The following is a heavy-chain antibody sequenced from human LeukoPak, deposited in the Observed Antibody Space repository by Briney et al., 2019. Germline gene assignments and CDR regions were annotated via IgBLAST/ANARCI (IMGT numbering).Heavy chain of an antibody. J-gene: IGHJ4*02. CDR1: GYTFTGYY. D-gene: IGHD3-10*01. Sequence: GASVKVSCKASGYTFTGYYMHWVRQAPGQGLEWMGRINPNSGGTNYAQKFQGRVTMTRDTSINTVYMQLSRLRSDDTAVYYCLRWEGIWFGDGTDYWGQGTLVTVSS. V-gene: IGHV1-2*06. CDR3: LRWEGIWFGDGTDY. CDR2: INPNSGGT.